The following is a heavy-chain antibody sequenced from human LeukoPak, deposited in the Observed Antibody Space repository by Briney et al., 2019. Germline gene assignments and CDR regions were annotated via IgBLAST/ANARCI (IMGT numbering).Heavy chain of an antibody. CDR2: IKQDGSEK. Sequence: PGGSLRLSCGASGFTFSSYWMSWVRQAPGKGLEWVANIKQDGSEKYYVDSVKGRFTISRDNAKNSLYLQVNSLRAEDTAVYYCASLRYLEWSFDSWGQGTLVTVSS. V-gene: IGHV3-7*01. CDR3: ASLRYLEWSFDS. D-gene: IGHD3-3*01. J-gene: IGHJ4*02. CDR1: GFTFSSYW.